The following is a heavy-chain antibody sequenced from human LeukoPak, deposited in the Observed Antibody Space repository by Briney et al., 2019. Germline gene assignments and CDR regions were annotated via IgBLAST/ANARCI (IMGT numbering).Heavy chain of an antibody. D-gene: IGHD2/OR15-2a*01. V-gene: IGHV3-30*03. CDR3: ARGDNSKTNPVSGY. Sequence: GRSLRLSCAASGFTFGSNGMHWVRQAPGKGLEGVAAISSDGSSKYYADSVKGRFTISRDNSKNTLYLQMNSLRAEDTAVYYCARGDNSKTNPVSGYWGQGTLVTVSS. CDR1: GFTFGSNG. J-gene: IGHJ4*02. CDR2: ISSDGSSK.